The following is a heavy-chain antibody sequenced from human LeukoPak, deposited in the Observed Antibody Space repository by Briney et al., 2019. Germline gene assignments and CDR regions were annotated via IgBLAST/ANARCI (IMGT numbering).Heavy chain of an antibody. Sequence: GGSLRLSCIASGLTVSSNYMSWVRQAPGKGLEWVSVMYSGGNTYYADSVKGRFTISRDNSKRALYLQMNRLRAEDTAVYYCARDSTETTLDYWGQGTLVTVSS. CDR3: ARDSTETTLDY. V-gene: IGHV3-66*01. D-gene: IGHD4-17*01. CDR1: GLTVSSNY. J-gene: IGHJ4*02. CDR2: MYSGGNT.